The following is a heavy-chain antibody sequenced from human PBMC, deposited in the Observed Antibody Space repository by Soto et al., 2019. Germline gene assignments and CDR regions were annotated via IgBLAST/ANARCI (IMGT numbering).Heavy chain of an antibody. D-gene: IGHD1-1*01. V-gene: IGHV3-33*01. CDR2: IWYDGSNK. J-gene: IGHJ4*02. Sequence: QVQLVESGGGVVQPGRSLRLSCAASGFTFSSYGMHWVRKAPGKGLEWVAVIWYDGSNKYYADSVKGRFTISRDNSKNTLYLQMNSLRAEDTAVYYCARGTVHFDYWGQGTLVTVSS. CDR1: GFTFSSYG. CDR3: ARGTVHFDY.